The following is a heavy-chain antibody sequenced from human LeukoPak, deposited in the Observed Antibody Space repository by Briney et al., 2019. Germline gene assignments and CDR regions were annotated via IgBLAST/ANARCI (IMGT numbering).Heavy chain of an antibody. Sequence: PGGSLRLSCAASGFTFSSYSMSWVRQAPGRGLEWVSYIGGGSSPIYYADSVKGRFTISRDNAKNSLFLQMSSLRVEDTAVYYCARSSGYPYFDYWGQGTLVTVSS. D-gene: IGHD3-22*01. CDR3: ARSSGYPYFDY. CDR1: GFTFSSYS. CDR2: IGGGSSPI. V-gene: IGHV3-48*01. J-gene: IGHJ4*02.